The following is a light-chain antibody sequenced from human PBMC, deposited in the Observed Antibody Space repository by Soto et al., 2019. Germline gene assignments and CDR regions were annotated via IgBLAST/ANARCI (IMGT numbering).Light chain of an antibody. CDR1: QSISSW. J-gene: IGKJ4*01. CDR2: MAS. Sequence: DIQLTQSPSTLSASVGDRVTITCRASQSISSWLAWYQQKPGKAPKLLVYMASSLESGVPSRFSGSGSATEFTLTITTLQPDDFATYYCQQYEAYPLTFGGGTKVEI. V-gene: IGKV1-5*03. CDR3: QQYEAYPLT.